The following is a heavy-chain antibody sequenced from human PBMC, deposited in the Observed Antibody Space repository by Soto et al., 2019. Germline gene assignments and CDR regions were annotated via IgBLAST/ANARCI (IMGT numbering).Heavy chain of an antibody. V-gene: IGHV3-48*02. CDR3: ARDGTAARSSYYYYGMDV. J-gene: IGHJ6*02. D-gene: IGHD6-6*01. Sequence: EVQLVESGGGLVQPGGSLRLSCAASEFTFSSYSMNWVRQAPGKGLEWVSYISSSSSTIYYADSVKGRFTISRDNAKNSLYLQMNSLRDEDTAVYYCARDGTAARSSYYYYGMDVWGQGTTVTVSS. CDR2: ISSSSSTI. CDR1: EFTFSSYS.